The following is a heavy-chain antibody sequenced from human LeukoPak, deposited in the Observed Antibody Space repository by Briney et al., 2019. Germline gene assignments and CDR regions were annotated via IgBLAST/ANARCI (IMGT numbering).Heavy chain of an antibody. V-gene: IGHV4-59*12. CDR2: IYHSGST. J-gene: IGHJ2*01. CDR1: GGSISSYY. Sequence: PSETLSLTCTVSGGSISSYYWSWIRQPPGKGLEWIGYIYHSGSTYYNPSLKSRVTISVDRSKNQFSLKLSSVTAADTAVYYCARRVIVADDDWYFDLWGRGTLVTVSS. CDR3: ARRVIVADDDWYFDL. D-gene: IGHD3-22*01.